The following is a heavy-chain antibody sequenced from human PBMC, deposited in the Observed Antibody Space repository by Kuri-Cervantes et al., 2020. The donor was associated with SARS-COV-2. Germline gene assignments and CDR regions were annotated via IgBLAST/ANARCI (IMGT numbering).Heavy chain of an antibody. J-gene: IGHJ4*02. D-gene: IGHD3-22*01. CDR1: GFTFSSYS. CDR3: AKAQRRIGCYDSSGYYLDY. Sequence: GESLKISCAASGFTFSSYSMNWVRQAPGKGLEWVSAISGSGGSTYYADSVKGRFTISRDNSKNTLYLQMNSLRAEDTAVYYCAKAQRRIGCYDSSGYYLDYWGQGTLVTVSS. V-gene: IGHV3-23*01. CDR2: ISGSGGST.